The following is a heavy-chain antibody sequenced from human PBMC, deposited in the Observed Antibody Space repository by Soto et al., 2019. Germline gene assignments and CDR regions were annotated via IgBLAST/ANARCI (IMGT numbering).Heavy chain of an antibody. V-gene: IGHV3-15*01. CDR3: TTLNYGVNV. J-gene: IGHJ6*02. CDR2: IKSKTDGGTA. CDR1: GFSFSNAW. Sequence: GGSLRLSCAASGFSFSNAWMSWVRQLPGKGLEWVGHIKSKTDGGTADYAAPVKGRFTISRDDSKNTLYLQMNSLKTEDTAMFYCTTLNYGVNVWGQGTTVTVSS.